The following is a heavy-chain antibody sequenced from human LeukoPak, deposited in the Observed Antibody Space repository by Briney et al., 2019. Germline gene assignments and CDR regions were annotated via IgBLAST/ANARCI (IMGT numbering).Heavy chain of an antibody. J-gene: IGHJ4*02. D-gene: IGHD3-3*01. CDR2: ISAYNGNT. CDR1: GYTFTSYG. V-gene: IGHV1-18*01. Sequence: ASVKVSCKASGYTFTSYGISWVRQAPGQGLEWMGWISAYNGNTNYAQKLQGRVTMTRDTSTSTVYMELSSLRSEDTAVYYCARVNWSRVTDYWGQGTLVTVSS. CDR3: ARVNWSRVTDY.